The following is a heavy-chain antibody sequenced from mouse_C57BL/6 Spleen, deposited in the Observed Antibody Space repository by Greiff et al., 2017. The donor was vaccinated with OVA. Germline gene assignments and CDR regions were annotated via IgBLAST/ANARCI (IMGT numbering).Heavy chain of an antibody. Sequence: EVKLMESGGGLVKPGGSLKLSCAASGFTFSDYGMHWVRQAPETGLEWVAYISSGSSTIYYADTVKGRFTISRDNAKNTLFLQMTSLRSEDTAMYYCASITTVVAHYYYAMDYWGQGTSVTVSS. CDR3: ASITTVVAHYYYAMDY. V-gene: IGHV5-17*01. D-gene: IGHD1-1*01. CDR2: ISSGSSTI. CDR1: GFTFSDYG. J-gene: IGHJ4*01.